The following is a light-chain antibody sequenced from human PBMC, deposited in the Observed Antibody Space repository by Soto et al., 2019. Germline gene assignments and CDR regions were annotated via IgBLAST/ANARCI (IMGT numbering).Light chain of an antibody. V-gene: IGKV3-11*01. CDR2: DAS. CDR1: QSVSSY. J-gene: IGKJ5*01. CDR3: QQRSNWPPIT. Sequence: EIVLTQSPATLSLSPGERATLSCRASQSVSSYLAWYQQKPGQAPRLLIYDASNSATGIPARFSGSGSGTDFTLTISSQEREDFAVYYCQQRSNWPPITFGQGTRLEIK.